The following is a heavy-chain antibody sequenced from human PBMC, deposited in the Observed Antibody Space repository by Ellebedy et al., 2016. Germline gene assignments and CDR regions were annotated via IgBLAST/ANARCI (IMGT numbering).Heavy chain of an antibody. D-gene: IGHD3-16*01. CDR3: ARGVLYDRGYNWFDP. V-gene: IGHV1-2*02. J-gene: IGHJ5*02. CDR1: GHTFTDYR. Sequence: ASVKVSCXAAGHTFTDYRIHWVRQAPGQGLEFMGWINPKSGGTNSAQKFQGRITMTSDTSTMSIRTAYMQLSRLRSDDTAVYYCARGVLYDRGYNWFDPWGQGTLVTVSS. CDR2: INPKSGGT.